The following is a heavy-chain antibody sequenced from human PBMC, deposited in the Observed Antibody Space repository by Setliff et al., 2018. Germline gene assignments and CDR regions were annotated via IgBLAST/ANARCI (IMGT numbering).Heavy chain of an antibody. V-gene: IGHV1-46*01. CDR2: INPSGGGT. J-gene: IGHJ6*03. CDR1: GYSFISYF. Sequence: GASVKVSCKASGYSFISYFFHWVRQAPGQGPEWLGTINPSGGGTTYAPRFKGRVTLTTATSTSTVYMEMSSLTSDDTAVYYCASAANAYYYMDVWGNGTTVTVS. CDR3: ASAANAYYYMDV.